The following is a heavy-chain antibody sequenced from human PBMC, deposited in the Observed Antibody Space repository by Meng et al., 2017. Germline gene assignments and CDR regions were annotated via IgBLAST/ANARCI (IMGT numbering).Heavy chain of an antibody. J-gene: IGHJ4*02. V-gene: IGHV7-4-1*02. CDR1: GYTLTSYA. Sequence: VQLVQSGVELREPGASVKVSCKASGYTLTSYAINWLRQAPGQGLQWMGWIDTKTGNPTYVPGFTGRLVFSLDTSVSTAYLQISGLKADDTAVYYCTRDGYSDCSRTSCFDSWGQGTLVTVSS. CDR3: TRDGYSDCSRTSCFDS. D-gene: IGHD2-2*01. CDR2: IDTKTGNP.